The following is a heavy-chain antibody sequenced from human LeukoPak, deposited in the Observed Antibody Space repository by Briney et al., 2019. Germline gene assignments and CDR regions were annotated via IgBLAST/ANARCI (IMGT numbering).Heavy chain of an antibody. J-gene: IGHJ4*02. CDR2: IWYDGSNK. V-gene: IGHV3-33*01. CDR3: ARDAKYGDYCMDY. Sequence: GRSLRLSCAASGFTFSSYGMHWVRQAPGKGLEWVAVIWYDGSNKYYADSVKGRFTISRDNSKNTLYLQMNSLRAEDTAVYYCARDAKYGDYCMDYWGQGTLVTVSS. D-gene: IGHD4-17*01. CDR1: GFTFSSYG.